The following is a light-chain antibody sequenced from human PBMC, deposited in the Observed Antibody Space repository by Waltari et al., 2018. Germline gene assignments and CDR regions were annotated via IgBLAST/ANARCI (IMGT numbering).Light chain of an antibody. CDR2: DAA. CDR1: TSVNYF. Sequence: EIVLTQSPATLYLSPGERATLSCRASTSVNYFLAWFQQHPGQAPRRLIYDAANRATGIPARFSGSGSGTDFTLTISSLEPEDFAVYYCQQRTNWPLTFGGGTKVEIK. V-gene: IGKV3-11*01. CDR3: QQRTNWPLT. J-gene: IGKJ4*01.